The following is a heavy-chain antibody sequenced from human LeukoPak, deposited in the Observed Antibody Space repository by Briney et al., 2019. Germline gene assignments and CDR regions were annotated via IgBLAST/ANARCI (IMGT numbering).Heavy chain of an antibody. V-gene: IGHV3-23*01. CDR3: VRTVNVVRRITSGVTTTRTHNWFDP. CDR2: ISGTGTTT. J-gene: IGHJ5*02. Sequence: GGSLTLTCVASGFDFKNFGVAWVRQAPGKGLEWVSTISGTGTTTDYADSVEGRFTISRDNSRNTVDLQMFRLAAGDTAVYFCVRTVNVVRRITSGVTTTRTHNWFDPWGLGTKVTVSS. CDR1: GFDFKNFG. D-gene: IGHD1-1*01.